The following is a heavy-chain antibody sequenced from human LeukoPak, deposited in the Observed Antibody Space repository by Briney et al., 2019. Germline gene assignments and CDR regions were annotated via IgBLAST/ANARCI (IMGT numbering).Heavy chain of an antibody. Sequence: QAGWSLRLSCTVSGFTFGDHAMSWVRQAPGKGLEWVGFIRSKTYGGTTEYAASVKGRFIISRDDSTSIAYLQMNSLKTEDTAVYYCTRGPIQLWLYHGMDVWGQGTTVTVSS. J-gene: IGHJ6*02. CDR3: TRGPIQLWLYHGMDV. V-gene: IGHV3-49*04. D-gene: IGHD5-18*01. CDR1: GFTFGDHA. CDR2: IRSKTYGGTT.